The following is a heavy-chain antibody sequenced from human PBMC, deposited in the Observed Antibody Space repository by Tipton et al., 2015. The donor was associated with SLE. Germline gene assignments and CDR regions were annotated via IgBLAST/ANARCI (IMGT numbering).Heavy chain of an antibody. CDR3: ERVRGRGYFQH. CDR1: GGSISSYY. CDR2: IYYSGST. J-gene: IGHJ1*01. Sequence: TLSLTCTVSGGSISSYYWSWIRQPPGKGLEWIGYIYYSGSTNYNPSLKSRVTISVDTSKNQFSLKLSSVTAAVTAVYYCERVRGRGYFQHWGQGTLVTVSS. D-gene: IGHD3-10*01. V-gene: IGHV4-59*01.